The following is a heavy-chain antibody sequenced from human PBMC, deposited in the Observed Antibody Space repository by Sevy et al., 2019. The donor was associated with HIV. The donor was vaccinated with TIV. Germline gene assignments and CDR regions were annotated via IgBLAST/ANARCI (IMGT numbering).Heavy chain of an antibody. CDR2: ISSSGSTI. Sequence: GGSLRLSCAASGFTFSSYEMNWVRQAPGKGLEWVSYISSSGSTIYYADSVKGRFTISRDNAKNPLYLQMNSLRAEDTAVYYCASSYYDFWSGYSPYYYYYGMDVWGQGTTVTVSS. CDR3: ASSYYDFWSGYSPYYYYYGMDV. D-gene: IGHD3-3*01. J-gene: IGHJ6*02. V-gene: IGHV3-48*03. CDR1: GFTFSSYE.